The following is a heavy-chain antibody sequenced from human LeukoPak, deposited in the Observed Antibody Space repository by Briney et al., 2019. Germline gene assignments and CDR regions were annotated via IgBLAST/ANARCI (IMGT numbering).Heavy chain of an antibody. CDR1: GFTFSSYA. V-gene: IGHV3-23*01. D-gene: IGHD6-19*01. J-gene: IGHJ4*02. CDR2: ISGGGNNT. Sequence: PGGSLRLSCAASGFTFSSYAMSWVRQAPGKGLEWVSTISGGGNNTYYAASVKGRFTISRDNSKNTLYLQMNSLRAEDTAVYFCANRPSTAVAATRFDHWGQGTLVTVSS. CDR3: ANRPSTAVAATRFDH.